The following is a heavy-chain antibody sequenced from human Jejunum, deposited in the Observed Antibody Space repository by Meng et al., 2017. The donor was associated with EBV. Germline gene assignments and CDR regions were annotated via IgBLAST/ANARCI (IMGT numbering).Heavy chain of an antibody. D-gene: IGHD3-3*01. Sequence: QVQLVQSGAKVKKPGASVKVPCKVSGYSLTELSMHWVRQAPGKGLEWMGGFDPEDGETIYAQKFQGRVTMTEDTSTDTAYMELSSLRSEDTAVYYCATAHGFTIFGVAYYFDYWGQGTLVTVSS. CDR2: FDPEDGET. J-gene: IGHJ4*02. CDR1: GYSLTELS. V-gene: IGHV1-24*01. CDR3: ATAHGFTIFGVAYYFDY.